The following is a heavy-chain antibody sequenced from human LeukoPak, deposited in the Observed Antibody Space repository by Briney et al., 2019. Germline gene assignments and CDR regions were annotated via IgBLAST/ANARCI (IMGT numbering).Heavy chain of an antibody. V-gene: IGHV3-30*18. CDR1: GLTFSSYC. CDR3: AKDRAFWELQYYFDY. CDR2: ISYEGCNN. D-gene: IGHD1-26*01. J-gene: IGHJ4*02. Sequence: GRCRTLSCAVSGLTFSSYCMRWDSQAAGRGLEWVAVISYEGCNNYYGDSVEGRRILSRDHSKNTLCRQMDSVRAEHTSVYYCAKDRAFWELQYYFDYWGQGTLVTVSS.